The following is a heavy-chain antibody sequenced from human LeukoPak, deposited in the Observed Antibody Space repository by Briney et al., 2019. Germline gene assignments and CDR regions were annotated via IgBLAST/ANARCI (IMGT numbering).Heavy chain of an antibody. V-gene: IGHV3-30*18. J-gene: IGHJ4*02. D-gene: IGHD6-19*01. CDR1: RFTFSTYG. CDR2: ISYDGSNK. CDR3: AKGSSVANFDY. Sequence: PGGSLRLSCAASRFTFSTYGMHWVRQAPGKGLEWVTLISYDGSNKFYADSVKGRFTISRDNSKNTLYLQVNSLRAEDTAVYYCAKGSSVANFDYWGQGTLVTVSS.